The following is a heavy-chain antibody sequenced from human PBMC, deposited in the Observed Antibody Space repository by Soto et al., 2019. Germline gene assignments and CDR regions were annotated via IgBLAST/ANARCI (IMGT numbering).Heavy chain of an antibody. CDR3: ARAVGWLQIDY. V-gene: IGHV3-33*01. Sequence: QVQLVESGGGVVQPGRSLRLSCAASGFIFNNYGIHLVRQAPGKGLEWVAIIWYDGSNKYYADSVKGRFTISRDNSKNTLFLQMNSLRDEDTAVYYCARAVGWLQIDYWGQGTLVTVSS. CDR1: GFIFNNYG. J-gene: IGHJ4*02. CDR2: IWYDGSNK. D-gene: IGHD5-12*01.